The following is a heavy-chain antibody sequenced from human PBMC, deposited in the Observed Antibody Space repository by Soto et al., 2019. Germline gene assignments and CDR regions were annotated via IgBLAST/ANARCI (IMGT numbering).Heavy chain of an antibody. CDR2: IKQDGSEK. CDR3: ARETDCSSTSCYRGYHYYGMDV. V-gene: IGHV3-7*01. Sequence: PVGSLRLSCAASGFTFSSYWMSWVRQAPGKGLEWVANIKQDGSEKYYVDSVKGRFTISRDNAKNSLYLQMNSLRAEDTAVYYCARETDCSSTSCYRGYHYYGMDVWGQGTTVTVSS. D-gene: IGHD2-2*02. CDR1: GFTFSSYW. J-gene: IGHJ6*02.